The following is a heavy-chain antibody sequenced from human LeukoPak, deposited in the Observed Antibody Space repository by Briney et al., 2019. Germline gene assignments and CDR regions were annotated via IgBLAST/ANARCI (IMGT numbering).Heavy chain of an antibody. D-gene: IGHD3-10*01. Sequence: GKSLRLSCAASGFTFSNYAMHWVRQAPGKGLEWVSLISTGGTYEYYADSVKGRFTISRDNSKNTLYLQLNSLRAEDTAVYYCARDSTYYYDSGSSGPHYFDNWGQGTLVTVSS. CDR3: ARDSTYYYDSGSSGPHYFDN. CDR1: GFTFSNYA. V-gene: IGHV3-30*01. CDR2: ISTGGTYE. J-gene: IGHJ4*02.